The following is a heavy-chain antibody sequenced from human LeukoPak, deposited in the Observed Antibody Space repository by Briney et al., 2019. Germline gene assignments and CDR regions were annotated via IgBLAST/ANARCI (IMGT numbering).Heavy chain of an antibody. V-gene: IGHV3-9*01. CDR1: GFTFDDYA. CDR2: ISWNSGSI. Sequence: GGSLRLSCAASGFTFDDYAMYWVRHAPGKGLEWVSGISWNSGSIGYADSVKGRFTISRDNAKNSLYLQMNSLRAEDTALYYCAKDIDFWSGYPALGFDYWGQGTLVTVSS. CDR3: AKDIDFWSGYPALGFDY. D-gene: IGHD3-3*01. J-gene: IGHJ4*02.